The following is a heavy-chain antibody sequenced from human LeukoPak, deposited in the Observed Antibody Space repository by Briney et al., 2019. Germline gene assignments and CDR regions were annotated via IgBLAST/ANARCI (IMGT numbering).Heavy chain of an antibody. V-gene: IGHV3-13*01. D-gene: IGHD1-14*01. J-gene: IGHJ4*02. CDR1: GFTFRSHD. CDR2: INTAGDA. CDR3: TRVGGSPGLDS. Sequence: GGSLRLSCAASGFTFRSHDMHWVRQATGKGLEWVSGINTAGDAFYPDSVKGRFTISSENDANSLFLQMNSLRDGDTAVYYCTRVGGSPGLDSWGQGTLVTVSS.